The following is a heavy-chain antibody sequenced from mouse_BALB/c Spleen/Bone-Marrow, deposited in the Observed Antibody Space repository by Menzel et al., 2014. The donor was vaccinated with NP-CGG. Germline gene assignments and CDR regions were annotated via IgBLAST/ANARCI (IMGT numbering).Heavy chain of an antibody. J-gene: IGHJ4*01. CDR1: GYTFSAYV. D-gene: IGHD2-4*01. V-gene: IGHV1-14*01. CDR3: AREGGLRRGDYYAMDY. CDR2: INPYNDGT. Sequence: VQLQQSGPELVKPGASVKMSCKASGYTFSAYVMHWVQQKPGQGLEWIGYINPYNDGTKYNEKFKGKATLTSDKSSSTAYMELSSLTSEDSAVYYCAREGGLRRGDYYAMDYWGQGTSVNVSS.